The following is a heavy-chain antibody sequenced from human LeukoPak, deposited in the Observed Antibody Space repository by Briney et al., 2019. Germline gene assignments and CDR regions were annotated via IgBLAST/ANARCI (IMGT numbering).Heavy chain of an antibody. CDR1: GFTFGRYW. J-gene: IGHJ4*02. D-gene: IGHD3/OR15-3a*01. V-gene: IGHV3-7*01. Sequence: GGSLRLSCAASGFTFGRYWMGWVRQAPGKGLEWVDIINQDGSEKYYVESMKGRFTISRDNAKNSLSLQIDSLRDEDTAVYYCAKVPLRTGLKYFDYWGQGTLVTVSS. CDR3: AKVPLRTGLKYFDY. CDR2: INQDGSEK.